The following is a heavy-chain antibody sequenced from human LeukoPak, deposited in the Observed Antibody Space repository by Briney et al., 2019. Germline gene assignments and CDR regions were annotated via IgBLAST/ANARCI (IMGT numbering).Heavy chain of an antibody. V-gene: IGHV3-74*01. CDR1: GFTFTSYW. Sequence: GGSLRLSCAATGFTFTSYWMHWVRQAPGKGLVWVSRVNSDGSSTTYADSVKGRFTISRDNAKNTLYLQMNSLRAEDTAVYYCARGRYYGMDVWGQGTTVTVSS. CDR3: ARGRYYGMDV. J-gene: IGHJ6*02. CDR2: VNSDGSST.